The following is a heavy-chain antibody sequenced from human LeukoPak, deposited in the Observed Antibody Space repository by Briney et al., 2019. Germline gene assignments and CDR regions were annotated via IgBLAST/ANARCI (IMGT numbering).Heavy chain of an antibody. CDR3: ARDGGSGIDY. Sequence: GRSLRLSCAAAGFTLTTYGTHWLRQAPGKGLEWVAVIWYDGSKKFYGDSVKGRFTVSRDTSENTMYLQMNTLRAEDTAVYYCARDGGSGIDYWGQGTLVSVYS. J-gene: IGHJ4*02. CDR1: GFTLTTYG. V-gene: IGHV3-33*01. CDR2: IWYDGSKK. D-gene: IGHD3-10*01.